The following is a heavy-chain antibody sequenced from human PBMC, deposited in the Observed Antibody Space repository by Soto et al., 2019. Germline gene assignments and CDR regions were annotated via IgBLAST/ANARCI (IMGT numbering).Heavy chain of an antibody. CDR3: AREALYYYYGMDV. J-gene: IGHJ6*02. CDR2: INPSAGST. CDR1: GSTFSRSH. V-gene: IGHV1-46*01. Sequence: QVQLVQSGAEVKKPGASVKVSCKGSGSTFSRSHMHWVRQAPGQGLEWMGVINPSAGSTTFAQKFLGRVTMTRDTSTSTAYMEVSSLRSEDTAVYYCAREALYYYYGMDVWGQGTTVTVSS.